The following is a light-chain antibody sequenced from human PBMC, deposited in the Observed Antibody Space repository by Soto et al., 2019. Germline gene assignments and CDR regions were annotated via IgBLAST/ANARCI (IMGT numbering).Light chain of an antibody. J-gene: IGKJ4*01. CDR1: QSVGGNY. CDR2: DAS. CDR3: QQSATSPLT. Sequence: EIVLTQSPGTLSLSPGERATLSCRATQSVGGNYLAWFQHKPGQAPRLLIYDASNRATGVPDRFSASGSGTDFTLTISRLEPEDFAVYYCQQSATSPLTFGGGTKVEIE. V-gene: IGKV3-20*01.